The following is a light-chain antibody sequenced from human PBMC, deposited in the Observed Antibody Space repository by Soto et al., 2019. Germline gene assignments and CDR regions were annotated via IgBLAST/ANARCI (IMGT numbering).Light chain of an antibody. CDR2: GAS. Sequence: EIVMTQSPATLPVSPGERAPLSCRASQSVSSNFAWYQQKPGQAPRLLIYGASTRATGVPARFSGSGSGTEFTLTISSLQSEDFAVYYCQQYNNWPSWTFGQGTKVDIK. CDR3: QQYNNWPSWT. CDR1: QSVSSN. V-gene: IGKV3-15*01. J-gene: IGKJ1*01.